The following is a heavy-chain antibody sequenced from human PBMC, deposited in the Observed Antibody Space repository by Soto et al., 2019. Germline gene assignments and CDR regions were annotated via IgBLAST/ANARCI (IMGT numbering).Heavy chain of an antibody. D-gene: IGHD2-2*02. V-gene: IGHV3-23*01. CDR3: AKDSPSYTTSPFYFDS. Sequence: GGSLRLSCAAFGFDFNKYAMTWVRQAPGKGLQWVSSITSNGDSTYYADSVKGRFTTSRDNSKNTLYLQMNSLRADDTAVFYCAKDSPSYTTSPFYFDSWGQGTLVTVSS. J-gene: IGHJ4*02. CDR1: GFDFNKYA. CDR2: ITSNGDST.